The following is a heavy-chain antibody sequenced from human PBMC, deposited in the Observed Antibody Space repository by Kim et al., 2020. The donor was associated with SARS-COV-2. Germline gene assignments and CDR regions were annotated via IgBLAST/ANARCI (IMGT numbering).Heavy chain of an antibody. D-gene: IGHD3-22*01. CDR2: IYYSGST. CDR1: GGSISSGGYY. CDR3: ARAPGLGTMIVVVTHFDY. Sequence: SETLSLTCTVSGGSISSGGYYWSWIRQHPGKGLEWIGYIYYSGSTYYNPSLKSRVTISVDTSKNQFSLKLSSVTAADTAVYYCARAPGLGTMIVVVTHFDYWAREPWSPSPQ. J-gene: IGHJ4*02. V-gene: IGHV4-31*03.